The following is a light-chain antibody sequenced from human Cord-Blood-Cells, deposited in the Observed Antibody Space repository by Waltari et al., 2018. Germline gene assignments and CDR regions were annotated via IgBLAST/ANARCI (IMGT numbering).Light chain of an antibody. V-gene: IGLV2-14*01. CDR1: SSDVGGYNY. J-gene: IGLJ1*01. CDR3: SSYTSSSTYV. CDR2: DVS. Sequence: QSALTQPASVSGSPGQSITISCTGTSSDVGGYNYVSWYQQHPGKAPKLMIYDVSNRHSGVSKRFSGSKSGNTASLTISGLQAEDEADYYCSSYTSSSTYVFGTGTKGTVL.